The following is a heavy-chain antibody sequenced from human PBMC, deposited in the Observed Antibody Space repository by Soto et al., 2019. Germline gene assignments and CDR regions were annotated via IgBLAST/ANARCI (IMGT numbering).Heavy chain of an antibody. V-gene: IGHV4-59*01. J-gene: IGHJ4*02. CDR3: ARDKDSSGWHGDYYFDY. D-gene: IGHD6-19*01. CDR2: IYYSGST. CDR1: GGSISSYY. Sequence: SETLSLTCTVSGGSISSYYWSWIRQPPGKGLEWIGYIYYSGSTNYNPSLKSRVTISVDTSKNQFSLKLSSVTAADTAVYYCARDKDSSGWHGDYYFDYWGQGTLVTVSS.